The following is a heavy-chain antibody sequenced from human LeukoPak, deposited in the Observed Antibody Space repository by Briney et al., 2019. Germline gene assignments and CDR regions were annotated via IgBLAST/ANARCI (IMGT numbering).Heavy chain of an antibody. CDR3: ATTGVMVRGVITDY. CDR2: IKQDGSEK. Sequence: PGGSLILSCAASGFTFSSYWMSWVRQAPGKGLEWVANIKQDGSEKYYVDSVKGRFTISRDNAKNSLYLQMNSLRAEDTAVYYCATTGVMVRGVITDYWGQGTLVTVSS. D-gene: IGHD3-10*01. J-gene: IGHJ4*02. V-gene: IGHV3-7*01. CDR1: GFTFSSYW.